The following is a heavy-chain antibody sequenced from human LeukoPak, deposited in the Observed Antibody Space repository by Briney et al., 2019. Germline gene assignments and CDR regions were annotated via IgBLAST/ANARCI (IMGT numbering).Heavy chain of an antibody. Sequence: PSETLSLTCTVSGGSISSSSYYWGWIRQPPGKGLEWIGSIYYSGSTYYNPSLKSRVTISVDTSKNQFSLKLSSVTAADTAVYYCASVAATVRLSYYYYYGMDVWGQGTTVTVSS. CDR2: IYYSGST. D-gene: IGHD2-15*01. J-gene: IGHJ6*02. CDR3: ASVAATVRLSYYYYYGMDV. V-gene: IGHV4-39*07. CDR1: GGSISSSSYY.